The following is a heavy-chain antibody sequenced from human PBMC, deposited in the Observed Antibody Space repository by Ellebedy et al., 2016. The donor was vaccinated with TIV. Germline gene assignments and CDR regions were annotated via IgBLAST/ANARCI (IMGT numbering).Heavy chain of an antibody. CDR2: IWFDGSNT. V-gene: IGHV3-33*01. Sequence: GESLKISCAASGFTFSTYGMHWVRQAPGKGLEWVAVIWFDGSNTYYADSVKGRFTISRDNSKNTLYLQMNSLRAEDTAVYYCASSPSQGYWGQGTLVTVSS. J-gene: IGHJ4*02. CDR1: GFTFSTYG. CDR3: ASSPSQGY.